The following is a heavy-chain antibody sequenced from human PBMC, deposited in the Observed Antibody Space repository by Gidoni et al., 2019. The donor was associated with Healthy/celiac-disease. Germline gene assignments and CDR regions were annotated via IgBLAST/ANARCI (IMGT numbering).Heavy chain of an antibody. CDR1: GFTFSSYW. CDR3: ARGRGWTDY. J-gene: IGHJ4*02. CDR2: INRDGSST. Sequence: EVQLVESGGGLVQPGGALRLACAASGFTFSSYWMPWVRQPPGKGLVWGSRINRDGSSTSYADSVKGRFTSSRYNAKNTLYLQMNSLRAEDTAVYYCARGRGWTDYWGQGTLVTVSS. V-gene: IGHV3-74*01. D-gene: IGHD6-19*01.